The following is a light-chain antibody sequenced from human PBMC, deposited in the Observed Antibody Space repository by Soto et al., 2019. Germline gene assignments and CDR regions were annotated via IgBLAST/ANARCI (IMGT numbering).Light chain of an antibody. CDR1: QSVRDTY. CDR2: DTS. J-gene: IGKJ1*01. Sequence: EIVLTQSPGTLSLSPGERATLSCRASQSVRDTYLAWYQQKPGQAPSLLIYDTSTRATGIPDRFSGSGSGKDLALTISRVEPEDFAMYFCQQYGSSHGTFGQGTKVEI. CDR3: QQYGSSHGT. V-gene: IGKV3-20*01.